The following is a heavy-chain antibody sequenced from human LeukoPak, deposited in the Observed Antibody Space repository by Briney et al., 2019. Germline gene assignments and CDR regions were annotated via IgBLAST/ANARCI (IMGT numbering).Heavy chain of an antibody. D-gene: IGHD3-10*01. Sequence: PGGSLRLSCAASGFTFSSYAMNWVRQAPGKGLEWVSGISPSGDITYYADSVKGRFTVSRDNFKNTLYLQMNSLRTEDTAVYYCAKDDAWLRFGEWSQGTLVTVSS. J-gene: IGHJ4*02. V-gene: IGHV3-23*01. CDR1: GFTFSSYA. CDR2: ISPSGDIT. CDR3: AKDDAWLRFGE.